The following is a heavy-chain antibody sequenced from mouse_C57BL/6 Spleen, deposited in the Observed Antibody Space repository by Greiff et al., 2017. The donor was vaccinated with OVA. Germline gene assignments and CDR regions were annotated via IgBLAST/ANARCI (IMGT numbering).Heavy chain of an antibody. J-gene: IGHJ2*01. V-gene: IGHV8-8*01. CDR2: LWWDDAK. D-gene: IGHD1-1*01. Sequence: QVTLKESGPGILQPSANISLHCAFSWFSLSTFGMGVGWLRPPSGKGLEWLAHLWWDDAKYYNPALKSRPPISKDTSKNQVCLKIANVDTADTATYYGARSYYYGSSYFSFDDWGQGTTLTVSS. CDR1: WFSLSTFGMG. CDR3: ARSYYYGSSYFSFDD.